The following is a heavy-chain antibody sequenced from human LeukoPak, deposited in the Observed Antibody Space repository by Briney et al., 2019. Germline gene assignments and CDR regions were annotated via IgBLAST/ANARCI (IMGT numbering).Heavy chain of an antibody. CDR2: INPNTGNP. J-gene: IGHJ6*03. CDR3: ARSRQWLAHYYYYMDV. Sequence: ASVKVSCKASGYTFTNYAMNWVRQAPGQGLEWMGWINPNTGNPTYAQGFTGRFVFSLDTSVSTAYLQISSLKAEDTAVYYCARSRQWLAHYYYYMDVWGKGTTVTVSS. CDR1: GYTFTNYA. D-gene: IGHD6-19*01. V-gene: IGHV7-4-1*02.